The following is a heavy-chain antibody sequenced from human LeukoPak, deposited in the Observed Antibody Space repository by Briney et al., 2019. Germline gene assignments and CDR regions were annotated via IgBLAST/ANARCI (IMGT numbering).Heavy chain of an antibody. D-gene: IGHD3-22*01. CDR3: ARGGSSGYSFDY. J-gene: IGHJ4*02. Sequence: KPSETLSLTCTVSGGSISSGDYYWSWIRQPRGKGLEWIGYIYYSGSTYYNPSLKSRVTISVDTSKNQFSLKLSSVTAADTAVYYCARGGSSGYSFDYWGQGTLVTVSS. CDR2: IYYSGST. V-gene: IGHV4-30-4*01. CDR1: GGSISSGDYY.